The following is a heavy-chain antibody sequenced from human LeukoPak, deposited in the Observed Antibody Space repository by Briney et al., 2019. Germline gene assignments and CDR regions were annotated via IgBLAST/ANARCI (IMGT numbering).Heavy chain of an antibody. CDR2: INPNTGNP. J-gene: IGHJ4*02. Sequence: ASVKVSCKASGYTFTRNALNWVRQAPGQGLDWMGWINPNTGNPTYAQGFTGRFVFSLDTSFSTAYLRITSLKAEDTAVYYCARTYYDFWSGYHKFDYWGQGTLVTVSS. CDR3: ARTYYDFWSGYHKFDY. CDR1: GYTFTRNA. D-gene: IGHD3-3*01. V-gene: IGHV7-4-1*02.